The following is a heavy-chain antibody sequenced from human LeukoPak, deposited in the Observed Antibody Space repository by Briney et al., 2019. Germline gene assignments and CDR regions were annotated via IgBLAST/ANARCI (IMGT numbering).Heavy chain of an antibody. J-gene: IGHJ4*02. D-gene: IGHD3-10*01. V-gene: IGHV4-34*01. Sequence: PSETLSLTCAVYGGSFSGYYWSWIRQPPGKGLEWIGEINHSGSTNYNPSLKSRVTTSVGTSKNQFSLKLSSVTAADTAVYYCARGARWWGVYYFDYWGQGTLVTVSS. CDR2: INHSGST. CDR1: GGSFSGYY. CDR3: ARGARWWGVYYFDY.